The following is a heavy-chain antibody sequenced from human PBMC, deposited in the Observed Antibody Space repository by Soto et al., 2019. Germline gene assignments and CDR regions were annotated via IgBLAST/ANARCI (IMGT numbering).Heavy chain of an antibody. V-gene: IGHV1-2*04. Sequence: GASVKVSCKASGYTFTGYYMHWVRQAPGQGLEWMGWINPNSGGTNYAQKFQGWVTMTRDTSISTAYMELSRLRSDDTAVYYCARGNYYDSSGYSLYYYYGMDVWGQGTTVTAP. CDR2: INPNSGGT. J-gene: IGHJ6*02. D-gene: IGHD3-22*01. CDR3: ARGNYYDSSGYSLYYYYGMDV. CDR1: GYTFTGYY.